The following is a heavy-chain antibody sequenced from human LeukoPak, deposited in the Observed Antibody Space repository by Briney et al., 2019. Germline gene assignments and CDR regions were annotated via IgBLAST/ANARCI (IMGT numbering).Heavy chain of an antibody. J-gene: IGHJ4*02. CDR3: ARAPNYSGSGSPLWEI. D-gene: IGHD3-10*01. CDR2: ISGYSGDT. CDR1: GYTFTNYG. Sequence: ASVKVSCKASGYTFTNYGISWVRQAPGHGLEWMGWISGYSGDTRYAQDLQGRVTVTTDTSTSTSYMELRSLRSDDTAVYYCARAPNYSGSGSPLWEIWGQGTLVTVSS. V-gene: IGHV1-18*01.